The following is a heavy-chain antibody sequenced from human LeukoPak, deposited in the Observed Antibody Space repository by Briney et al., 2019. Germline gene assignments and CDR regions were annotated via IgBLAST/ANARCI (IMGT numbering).Heavy chain of an antibody. J-gene: IGHJ6*04. CDR3: TTGFVDIVATIFYDMDV. CDR1: GFTFSNAW. V-gene: IGHV3-15*01. D-gene: IGHD5-12*01. CDR2: IKSKTDGGTT. Sequence: PGGSLRLSCAASGFTFSNAWMSWVRQAPGKGLEWVGRIKSKTDGGTTDYAAPVKGRFTISRDDSKNTLYLQMNSLKTEDTAVYYCTTGFVDIVATIFYDMDVWGKGTTVTVSS.